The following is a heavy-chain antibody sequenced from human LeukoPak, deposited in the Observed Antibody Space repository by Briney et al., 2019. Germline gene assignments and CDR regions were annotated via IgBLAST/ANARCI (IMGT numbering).Heavy chain of an antibody. CDR3: ARGYYGGAVDS. Sequence: SETLSLTCTVSRGSINNQYWSWIRQPAGKGLEWIGRMYTNGESDYNPSLKSRVAMSVDTSKSQFSLKLNSMTAADTALYYCARGYYGGAVDSWGQGILVIVSS. CDR2: MYTNGES. D-gene: IGHD3-16*01. CDR1: RGSINNQY. V-gene: IGHV4-4*07. J-gene: IGHJ4*02.